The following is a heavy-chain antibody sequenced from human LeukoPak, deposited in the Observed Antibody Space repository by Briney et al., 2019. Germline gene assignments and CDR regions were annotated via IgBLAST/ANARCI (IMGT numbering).Heavy chain of an antibody. V-gene: IGHV4-34*01. D-gene: IGHD3-10*01. Sequence: PGGSLRLSCAASGFTVSSNYMSWIRQPPGKGLEWIGEINHSGSTNYNPSLKSRVIISVDTSKNQFSLKLSSVTAADTAVYYCARAKKLLWFGPWGQGTLVTVSS. CDR1: GFTVSSNY. CDR2: INHSGST. J-gene: IGHJ5*02. CDR3: ARAKKLLWFGP.